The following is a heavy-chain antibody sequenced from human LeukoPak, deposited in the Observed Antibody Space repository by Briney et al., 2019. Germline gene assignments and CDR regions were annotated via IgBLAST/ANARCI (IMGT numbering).Heavy chain of an antibody. Sequence: SETLSLTCTVSGGSISSYYWSWIRQPPGKGLEWIGYIYYSGSTNYNPSLKSRVTISVDTSKNQFSLKLSSVTAADTAVYYCARVHSSSWYKGGYYYYYMDVWGKGTTVTVSS. V-gene: IGHV4-59*01. CDR3: ARVHSSSWYKGGYYYYYMDV. J-gene: IGHJ6*03. CDR2: IYYSGST. D-gene: IGHD6-13*01. CDR1: GGSISSYY.